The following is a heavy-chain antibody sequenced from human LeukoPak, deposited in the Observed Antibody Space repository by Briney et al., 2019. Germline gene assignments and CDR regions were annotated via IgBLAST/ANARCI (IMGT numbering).Heavy chain of an antibody. D-gene: IGHD3-16*02. CDR3: ARELRLGELSLYYFDY. V-gene: IGHV4-59*01. CDR2: IYCSGSA. J-gene: IGHJ4*02. CDR1: GGSISSYS. Sequence: SETLSLTCFVSGGSISSYSWDCIRQPPGRGLEWIGYIYCSGSANYNPSLKSRVTISVDTSKNQFSLKLSSVTAADTAVYYCARELRLGELSLYYFDYWGQGTLVTVSS.